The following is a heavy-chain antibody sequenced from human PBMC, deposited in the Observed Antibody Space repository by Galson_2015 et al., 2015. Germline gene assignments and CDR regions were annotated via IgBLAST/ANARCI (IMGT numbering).Heavy chain of an antibody. D-gene: IGHD4-17*01. CDR2: ISYDGSNK. J-gene: IGHJ4*02. CDR1: GFTFSSYA. Sequence: SLRLSCAASGFTFSSYAMHWVRQAPGKGLEWVAVISYDGSNKYYADSVKGRFTISRDNSKNTLYLQMNSLRAEDTAVYYCALLTYGDYAFGPFDYWGQGTLVTVSS. CDR3: ALLTYGDYAFGPFDY. V-gene: IGHV3-30-3*01.